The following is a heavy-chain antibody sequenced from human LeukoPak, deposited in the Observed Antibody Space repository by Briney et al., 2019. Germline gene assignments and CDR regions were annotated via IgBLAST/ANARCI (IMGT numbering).Heavy chain of an antibody. J-gene: IGHJ4*02. D-gene: IGHD4-11*01. V-gene: IGHV4-59*01. CDR3: ARDRVRGNSNPFFDY. CDR2: IYYSGST. CDR1: GGSISSYY. Sequence: PSETLSLTCTVSGGSISSYYWSWIRQPPGKGLEWIGYIYYSGSTNYNPSLKSRVTISVDTSKNQFSLKLSSVTAADTAVYYCARDRVRGNSNPFFDYWGQGTLVTVSS.